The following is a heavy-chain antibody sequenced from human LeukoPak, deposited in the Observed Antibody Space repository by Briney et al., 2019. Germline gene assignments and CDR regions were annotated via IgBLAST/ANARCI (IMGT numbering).Heavy chain of an antibody. CDR3: AKHDSSTSRRRRTTIGAFDI. V-gene: IGHV3-23*01. CDR2: ISGSDAGT. Sequence: GGSLRLSCAAFGFIVRSNHINWVRQAPGKGLEWVSAISGSDAGTYYADSVKGRFTISRDNSRNTLYLQMNSLRAEDAAVYYCAKHDSSTSRRRRTTIGAFDIWGQGTMVTVSS. CDR1: GFIVRSNH. J-gene: IGHJ3*02. D-gene: IGHD2-2*01.